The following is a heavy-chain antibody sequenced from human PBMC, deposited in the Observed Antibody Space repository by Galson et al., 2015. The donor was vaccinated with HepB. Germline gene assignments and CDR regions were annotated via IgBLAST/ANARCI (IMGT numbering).Heavy chain of an antibody. V-gene: IGHV2-5*02. CDR3: AHGGTNTDSSGYYYSLFDY. D-gene: IGHD3-22*01. CDR2: IYWDDDK. J-gene: IGHJ4*02. Sequence: PALVKPTQTLTLTCTFSGFSFSTSGVSVGWIRQPPGKALEWLALIYWDDDKRYSPSLKSRLTITKDTSKNQVVLTMTNMDPVDTATYYCAHGGTNTDSSGYYYSLFDYRGQGTLVTVSS. CDR1: GFSFSTSGVS.